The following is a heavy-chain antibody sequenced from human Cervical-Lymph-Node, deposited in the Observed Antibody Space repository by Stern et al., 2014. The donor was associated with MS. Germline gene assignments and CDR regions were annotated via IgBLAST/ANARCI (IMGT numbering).Heavy chain of an antibody. CDR1: GYTFTRYY. Sequence: QDQLVQSGAEVKKPGASVKVSCKASGYTFTRYYVHWVRQAPGQGLEWMGIINPIGGSTNYTQRFQGRVTMTRDTSTSTVYMEMSSLRSEDTAVYYCARVGSGSGSHYWGQGTLVTVSS. D-gene: IGHD3-10*01. J-gene: IGHJ4*02. V-gene: IGHV1-46*01. CDR3: ARVGSGSGSHY. CDR2: INPIGGST.